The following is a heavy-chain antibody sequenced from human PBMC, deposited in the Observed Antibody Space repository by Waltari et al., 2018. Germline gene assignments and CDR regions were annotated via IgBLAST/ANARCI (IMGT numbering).Heavy chain of an antibody. D-gene: IGHD1-26*01. V-gene: IGHV4-61*09. J-gene: IGHJ3*02. CDR3: ARDEKDSGSYIGAFDI. CDR2: IYTRGST. Sequence: QVQLQESGPGLVKPSQTLSLTCTVSGGSISSGRYYWSWIRQPAGKGLEWIGYIYTRGSTNSNPSLKSRVTISVDTSKNQFSLKLSSVTAADTAVYYCARDEKDSGSYIGAFDIWGQGTMVTVSA. CDR1: GGSISSGRYY.